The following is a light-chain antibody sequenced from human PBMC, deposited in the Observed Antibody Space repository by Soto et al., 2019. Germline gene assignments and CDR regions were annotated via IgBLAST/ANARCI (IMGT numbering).Light chain of an antibody. CDR1: QSISNW. Sequence: DIQMTQSPSTLSASVGDRVTITCRASQSISNWLAWYQQKPGKAPNLLIYKASSLKSGVPSRFSGSGSGTEFTLTISSLQPDDFATYYCQQYNSYPITFGQGTRLEIK. CDR2: KAS. J-gene: IGKJ5*01. V-gene: IGKV1-5*03. CDR3: QQYNSYPIT.